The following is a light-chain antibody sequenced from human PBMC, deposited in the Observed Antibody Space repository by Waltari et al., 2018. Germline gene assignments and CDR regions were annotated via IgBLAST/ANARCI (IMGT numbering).Light chain of an antibody. V-gene: IGLV3-1*01. Sequence: SYELTQPPSVSVSPGQPASITCSGDKLGEKYASWYQQKPGQSPVLVIYQDDKRPSRIPERFSGSTSGNTATLTISGTQSLDEADYYCQTWDSSTVVFGGATKLTVL. CDR3: QTWDSSTVV. CDR2: QDD. J-gene: IGLJ2*01. CDR1: KLGEKY.